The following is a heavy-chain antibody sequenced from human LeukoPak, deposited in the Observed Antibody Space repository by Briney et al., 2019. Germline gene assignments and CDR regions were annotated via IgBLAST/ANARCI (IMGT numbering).Heavy chain of an antibody. CDR3: ARDTGVLRFLEWFTGFDY. CDR2: ISAYNGNT. D-gene: IGHD3-3*01. V-gene: IGHV1-18*01. Sequence: ASVKVSCKASGYTFTSYGISWVRQAPGQGLEWMGWISAYNGNTNYAQKLQGRVTMTTDTSTSAAYMELRSLRSDDTAVYYCARDTGVLRFLEWFTGFDYWGQGTLVTVSS. J-gene: IGHJ4*02. CDR1: GYTFTSYG.